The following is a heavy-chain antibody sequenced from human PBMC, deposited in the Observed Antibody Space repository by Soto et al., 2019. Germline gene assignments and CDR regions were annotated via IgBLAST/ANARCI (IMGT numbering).Heavy chain of an antibody. CDR3: ARIGGNSADYYYYGMDV. V-gene: IGHV5-51*01. D-gene: IGHD2-21*02. J-gene: IGHJ6*02. CDR1: GYSFTSYW. CDR2: IYPGDSDT. Sequence: GESLKISCKGSGYSFTSYWICWVRQMPGKGLEWMGIIYPGDSDTRYSPSFQGQVTISADKSISTAYLQWSSLKASDTAMYYCARIGGNSADYYYYGMDVWGQGTTVTVSS.